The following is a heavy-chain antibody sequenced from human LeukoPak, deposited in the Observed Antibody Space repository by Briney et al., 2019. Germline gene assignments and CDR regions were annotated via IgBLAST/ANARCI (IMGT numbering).Heavy chain of an antibody. CDR1: GFTFSSYS. D-gene: IGHD3-22*01. V-gene: IGHV3-21*03. CDR3: TTDPLFTMIISWALFDY. J-gene: IGHJ4*02. CDR2: ISSSSSYI. Sequence: GGSLRLSCAASGFTFSSYSMNWVRQAPGKGLEWVSSISSSSSYIYYADSVKGRFTISRDNAKNSLYLQMNSLKTEDTAVYYCTTDPLFTMIISWALFDYWGQGTLVTVSS.